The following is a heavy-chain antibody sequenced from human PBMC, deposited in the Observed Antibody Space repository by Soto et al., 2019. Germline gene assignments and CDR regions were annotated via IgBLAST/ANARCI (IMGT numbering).Heavy chain of an antibody. D-gene: IGHD4-17*01. CDR3: ASFIHYGDYYYGMDV. V-gene: IGHV4-34*01. J-gene: IGHJ6*02. CDR1: GGSFSGYY. CDR2: INHSGST. Sequence: SETLSLTCAVYGGSFSGYYWSWIRQPPGKGLEWIGEINHSGSTNYNPSLKSRVTISVDTSKNQFSLKLSSVTAADTAVYYCASFIHYGDYYYGMDVWGQGATVTVSS.